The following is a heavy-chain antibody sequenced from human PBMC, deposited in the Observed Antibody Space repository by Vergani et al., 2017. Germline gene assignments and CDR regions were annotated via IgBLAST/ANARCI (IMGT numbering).Heavy chain of an antibody. J-gene: IGHJ4*02. CDR1: GCTFSSYD. CDR2: IGTAGDT. D-gene: IGHD4-23*01. V-gene: IGHV3-13*01. CDR3: ARAVSTTVETPPGY. Sequence: EVQLVESGGGLVQPGGSLRLSCAASGCTFSSYDMHWVRQATGKGLEWVSAIGTAGDTYYPGSVKGRFTISRENAKNSLYFQMNSLRAGDTAIYYCARAVSTTVETPPGYWGQGTLVTVSS.